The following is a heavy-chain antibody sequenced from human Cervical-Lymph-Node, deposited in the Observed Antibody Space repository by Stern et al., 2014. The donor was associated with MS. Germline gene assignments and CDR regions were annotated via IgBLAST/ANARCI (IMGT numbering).Heavy chain of an antibody. J-gene: IGHJ4*02. Sequence: QVQLVQSGAEVKKPGASVKVSCEASGYTFINYYIHWVRQAPGQGLEWMGGISPSGSTANYAQKFQGRVTMTRDTSTSTVYMELSSLRSEDTAVYCCARPSTGGYTYGGNFDYWGQGALVTVSS. D-gene: IGHD5-18*01. CDR2: ISPSGSTA. CDR1: GYTFINYY. CDR3: ARPSTGGYTYGGNFDY. V-gene: IGHV1-46*03.